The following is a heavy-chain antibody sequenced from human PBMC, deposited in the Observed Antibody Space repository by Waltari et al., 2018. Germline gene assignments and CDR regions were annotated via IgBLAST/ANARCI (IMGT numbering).Heavy chain of an antibody. Sequence: EVQLVQSGAEVKKPGATVKISCKVSGYTFTDYYMHWVQQAPGKGLEWMGLVDPEDGETIYAEKFQGRVTITADTSTDTAYRELSSLRSEDTAVYYCATGRNSATSYYYYYYMDVWGKRTTVTVSS. CDR3: ATGRNSATSYYYYYYMDV. D-gene: IGHD4-4*01. CDR2: VDPEDGET. CDR1: GYTFTDYY. J-gene: IGHJ6*03. V-gene: IGHV1-69-2*01.